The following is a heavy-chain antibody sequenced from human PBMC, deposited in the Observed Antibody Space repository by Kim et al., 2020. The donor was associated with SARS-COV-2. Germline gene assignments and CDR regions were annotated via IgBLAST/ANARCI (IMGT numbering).Heavy chain of an antibody. CDR2: ISTRGESI. CDR3: ARSGNGYNDFGI. J-gene: IGHJ1*01. D-gene: IGHD5-12*01. V-gene: IGHV3-11*01. CDR1: GLSFSDSY. Sequence: GGSLRLSCAASGLSFSDSYMNWVRQAPGKGLEWLSFISTRGESIFYADSVEGRFTISRDNAKNSLYLQMNYLRDEDTAGYYCARSGNGYNDFGIWGQG.